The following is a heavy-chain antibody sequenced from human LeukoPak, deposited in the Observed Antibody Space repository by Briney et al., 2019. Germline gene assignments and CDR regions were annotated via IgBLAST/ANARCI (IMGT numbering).Heavy chain of an antibody. V-gene: IGHV3-30*02. D-gene: IGHD1-26*01. CDR2: IRYDGSNK. CDR3: AKDRRSGGWELRPVDDY. CDR1: GFTFSSYG. J-gene: IGHJ4*02. Sequence: GGSLRLSCAASGFTFSSYGMHWVRQAPGKGLEWVAFIRYDGSNKYYADSVKGGFTISRDNSKNTLYLQMNSLGAEDTAVYYCAKDRRSGGWELRPVDDYWGQGTLVTVSS.